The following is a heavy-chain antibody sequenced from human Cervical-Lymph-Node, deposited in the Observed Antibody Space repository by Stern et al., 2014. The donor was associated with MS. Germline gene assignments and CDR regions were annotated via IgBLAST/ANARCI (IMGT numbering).Heavy chain of an antibody. Sequence: VQLVQSGGGMVQPGGSLKLSCVASGFNFRTYSMHWVRQGPGKGLEWVSRINGDGASTNYADSARGRFTISRNNAQNTMSLKLDNLRVEDTANYDCASAYRESWGQGTLVTVSS. J-gene: IGHJ4*02. V-gene: IGHV3-74*02. CDR1: GFNFRTYS. CDR2: INGDGAST. CDR3: ASAYRES. D-gene: IGHD1-1*01.